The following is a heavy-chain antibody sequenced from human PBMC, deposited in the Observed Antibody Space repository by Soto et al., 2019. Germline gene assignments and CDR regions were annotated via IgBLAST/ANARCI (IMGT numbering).Heavy chain of an antibody. CDR3: ARERYDSGRPLDY. V-gene: IGHV3-48*03. D-gene: IGHD3-10*01. CDR1: GFTFSNYE. CDR2: MSTSPGAI. J-gene: IGHJ4*02. Sequence: GGSLRLSCAASGFTFSNYELNWVRQAQGKGLEWVSFMSTSPGAIYYADSVNGRFTSSRDNAKNPLYLQMNSLRAEDTAVYYCARERYDSGRPLDYWGQGTLVTVTS.